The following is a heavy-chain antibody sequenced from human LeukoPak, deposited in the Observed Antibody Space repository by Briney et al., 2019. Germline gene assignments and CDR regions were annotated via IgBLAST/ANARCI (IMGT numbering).Heavy chain of an antibody. CDR1: GFPFITYW. V-gene: IGHV3-7*01. D-gene: IGHD1-26*01. Sequence: GGSLRLSCAASGFPFITYWMSWVRQHPGKGLQWVANIKPDGSDKYYVDSVRGRFTVSRDNAKNSLYLHLSSLGADDTAVYYCARGTGVYYIDWGQGTLVTVSS. CDR2: IKPDGSDK. J-gene: IGHJ4*02. CDR3: ARGTGVYYID.